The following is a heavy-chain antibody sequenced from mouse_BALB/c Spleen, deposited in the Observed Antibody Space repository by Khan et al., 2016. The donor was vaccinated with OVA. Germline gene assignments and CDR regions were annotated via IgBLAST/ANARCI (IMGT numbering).Heavy chain of an antibody. D-gene: IGHD4-1*01. CDR1: GYTFTDYV. Sequence: QVQLKQSGPELVKPGASVKMSCKASGYTFTDYVMNWVKQRNGQGLEWIGQIYPGSDSTYYNEKFKGKATLTTDRSSHTAYMQLSNLTSEDSAVXFCARAGWDVFAYWGQGTLVTVSA. CDR3: ARAGWDVFAY. CDR2: IYPGSDST. J-gene: IGHJ3*01. V-gene: IGHV1-77*01.